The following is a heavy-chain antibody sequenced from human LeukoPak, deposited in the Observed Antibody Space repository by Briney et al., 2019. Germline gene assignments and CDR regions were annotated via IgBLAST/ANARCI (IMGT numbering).Heavy chain of an antibody. D-gene: IGHD2-2*01. CDR2: VPYDGGIK. CDR3: ARGYCNSNVCYGDHFEY. CDR1: GFTFNTYS. V-gene: IGHV3-30-3*01. J-gene: IGHJ4*02. Sequence: GGSLRLSCAASGFTFNTYSMHWVRQARGKGLEWVALVPYDGGIKYYAESVKGRFIISRDNAKDTLHLEMSGLRAEDTALYYCARGYCNSNVCYGDHFEYWGQGTLVTVSS.